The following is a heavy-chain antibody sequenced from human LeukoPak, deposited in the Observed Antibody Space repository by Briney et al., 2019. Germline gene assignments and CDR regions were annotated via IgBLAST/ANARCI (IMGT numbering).Heavy chain of an antibody. Sequence: GESLRISGKGSGYSFTSYWISWVRQMPGKGLEWMGRIDPSDSYTNYSPSFQGHVTISADKSISTAYLQWSSLKASDTAMYYCARHYADYYDSSGFYAFDIWGQGTMVTVS. D-gene: IGHD3-22*01. CDR2: IDPSDSYT. J-gene: IGHJ3*02. CDR1: GYSFTSYW. CDR3: ARHYADYYDSSGFYAFDI. V-gene: IGHV5-10-1*01.